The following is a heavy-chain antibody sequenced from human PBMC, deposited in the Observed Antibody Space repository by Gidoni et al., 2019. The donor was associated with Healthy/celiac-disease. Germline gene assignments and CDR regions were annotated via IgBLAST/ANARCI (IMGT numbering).Heavy chain of an antibody. CDR1: GYTFTSYG. CDR2: ISAYNGNT. Sequence: QVQLVQSGAEVKKPGASVKVSCKSSGYTFTSYGISWVRQAPGQGLEWMGWISAYNGNTNYAQKLQGRVTMTTDTSTSTAYMELRSLRSDDTAVYYCARDRYYYDSSGYYAWFDPWGQGTLVTVSS. D-gene: IGHD3-22*01. CDR3: ARDRYYYDSSGYYAWFDP. J-gene: IGHJ5*02. V-gene: IGHV1-18*01.